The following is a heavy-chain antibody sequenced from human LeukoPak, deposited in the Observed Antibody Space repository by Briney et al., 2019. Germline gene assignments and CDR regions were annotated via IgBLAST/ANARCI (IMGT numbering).Heavy chain of an antibody. J-gene: IGHJ3*02. CDR2: ISYDGSNK. V-gene: IGHV3-30*18. D-gene: IGHD4-17*01. CDR3: AKTLGLRAFDT. CDR1: GXTFSSYG. Sequence: GGSLRLSCAASGXTFSSYGVHWVRQAPGKGLEWVAVISYDGSNKYYADSVKGRFTISRDNSKDTLYLQMNSLRAEDTAVYYCAKTLGLRAFDTWGQGTVVTVSS.